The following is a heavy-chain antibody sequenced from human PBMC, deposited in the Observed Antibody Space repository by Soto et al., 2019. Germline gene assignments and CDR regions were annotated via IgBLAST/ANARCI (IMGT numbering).Heavy chain of an antibody. V-gene: IGHV3-73*02. CDR2: IRSKAKSYAT. Sequence: EVQLVESGGGLVPVGGSLKLSCAASGFTFSDFGMHWVRQASGKGLEWVGRIRSKAKSYATEYAASVNGRVTIARDDSKNTAYPQMNSLKTEDTAVYDCRGADAFMEETQDYWGQGTVVTVSS. D-gene: IGHD3-3*02. CDR3: RGADAFMEETQDY. CDR1: GFTFSDFG. J-gene: IGHJ4*02.